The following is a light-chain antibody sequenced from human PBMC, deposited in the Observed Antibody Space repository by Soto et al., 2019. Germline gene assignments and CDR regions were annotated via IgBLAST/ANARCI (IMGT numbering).Light chain of an antibody. CDR2: DVS. CDR3: SSYTTSNTYV. CDR1: SSDVGSNNR. V-gene: IGLV2-18*02. J-gene: IGLJ1*01. Sequence: QSALTQPPSVSGSPGQSVAISCTGTSSDVGSNNRVSWYQQPPGTAPKLMIYDVSNRPSGIPDRFSGSKSANTASLTISGLQAEDDADYYCSSYTTSNTYVFGTGTKLTVL.